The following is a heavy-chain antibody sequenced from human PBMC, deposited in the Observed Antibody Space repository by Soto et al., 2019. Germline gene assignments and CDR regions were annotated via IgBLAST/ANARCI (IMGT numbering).Heavy chain of an antibody. V-gene: IGHV4-61*08. Sequence: SETLSLTCTVSGGSVSSGDYYWTWIRQPPGKGLEWIGYVYYGGSTNYNPSLKSRVSISVETAKNQFSLKLSSVTAADTAVYYCAKYGVPAAMDPAFDYWGQGTLVTV. J-gene: IGHJ4*02. D-gene: IGHD2-2*01. CDR3: AKYGVPAAMDPAFDY. CDR1: GGSVSSGDYY. CDR2: VYYGGST.